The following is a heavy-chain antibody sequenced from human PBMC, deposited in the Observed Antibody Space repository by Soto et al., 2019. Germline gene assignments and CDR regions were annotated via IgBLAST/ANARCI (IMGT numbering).Heavy chain of an antibody. CDR3: VKVGSCLYYDAYHL. D-gene: IGHD2-2*01. V-gene: IGHV3-23*01. J-gene: IGHJ3*01. Sequence: EVQLLESGGGLVQPGGSLRLSCAASGFTFSSYAMTWVRQAPGKGLEWVSDISNSGPSTKSADSVKGRFTISRDNSRNTLYLPMNSLRAADTAVYYCVKVGSCLYYDAYHLWGQGTIVTVSS. CDR1: GFTFSSYA. CDR2: ISNSGPST.